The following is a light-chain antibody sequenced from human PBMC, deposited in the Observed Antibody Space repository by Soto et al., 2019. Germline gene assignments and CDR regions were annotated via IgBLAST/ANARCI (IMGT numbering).Light chain of an antibody. CDR2: GAS. CDR1: QSVSSSY. Sequence: EFVLTQSPGTLSLSPGERATLSCRASQSVSSSYLAWYQQKPGQAPRLLIYGASSRATGIPDRFSGSGSGTDFTLTISTLQPQHFSLYYFQQYGISPFTFGPHPKVPIK. V-gene: IGKV3-20*01. CDR3: QQYGISPFT. J-gene: IGKJ3*01.